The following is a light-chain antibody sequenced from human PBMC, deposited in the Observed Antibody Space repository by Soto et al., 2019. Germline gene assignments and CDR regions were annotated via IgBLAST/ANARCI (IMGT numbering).Light chain of an antibody. V-gene: IGKV2-28*01. CDR2: LGS. Sequence: DIVMTQSPLSLPVTPGEPASISCRSSQSLLHSNGYNYLDWYLQKPGQSPQLLIYLGSNRDSGVSDRFSGSGSGTVFTLKISRVEAEDVGVYYCMQALQTPITFGQGTRLEIK. J-gene: IGKJ5*01. CDR3: MQALQTPIT. CDR1: QSLLHSNGYNY.